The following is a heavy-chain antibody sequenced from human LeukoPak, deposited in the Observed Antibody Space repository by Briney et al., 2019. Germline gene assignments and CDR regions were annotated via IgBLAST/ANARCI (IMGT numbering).Heavy chain of an antibody. CDR3: AKSSSTTNYYYGMDV. CDR2: ISSNGGST. Sequence: PGGSLRLSCAASGFTFSNYPMHWVRQVPGTGLEYVSGISSNGGSTYYANSVKGRFTISRDNSKNTLYLQMGSLRAEDMAAYYCAKSSSTTNYYYGMDVWGQGTTVTVSS. D-gene: IGHD2-2*01. J-gene: IGHJ6*02. V-gene: IGHV3-64*01. CDR1: GFTFSNYP.